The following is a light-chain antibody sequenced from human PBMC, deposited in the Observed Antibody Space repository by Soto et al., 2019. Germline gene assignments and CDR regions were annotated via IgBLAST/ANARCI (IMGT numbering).Light chain of an antibody. J-gene: IGLJ1*01. V-gene: IGLV2-8*01. Sequence: QSVLTQPRSVSGSPGQSVTISCTGTSSDVGGYNYVSWYQQHPGKAPKLMIYEVSKRPSGVPDRFSGSKSGNTASLTVSGLQAEDEADYYCSSYKVFGTGTKVTVL. CDR1: SSDVGGYNY. CDR2: EVS. CDR3: SSYKV.